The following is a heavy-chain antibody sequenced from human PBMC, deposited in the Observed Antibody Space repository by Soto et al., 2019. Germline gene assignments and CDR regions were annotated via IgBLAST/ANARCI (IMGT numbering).Heavy chain of an antibody. CDR2: IKSKTDGGTT. J-gene: IGHJ6*02. V-gene: IGHV3-15*01. CDR3: TTDRGGVFSTSHLDGYYYCGMDV. D-gene: IGHD2-2*01. Sequence: PGGSLRLSCAASGFTFSNAWMSWVPQAPGKGLEWVGRIKSKTDGGTTDYAAPVKGRFPISRDDSKNTLYLQMNSQKTEGTAVYYCTTDRGGVFSTSHLDGYYYCGMDVWGQGTTVTVSS. CDR1: GFTFSNAW.